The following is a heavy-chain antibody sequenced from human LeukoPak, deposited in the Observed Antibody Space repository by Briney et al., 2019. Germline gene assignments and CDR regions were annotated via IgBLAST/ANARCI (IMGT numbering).Heavy chain of an antibody. CDR3: ARVKGSGYRNSIDC. D-gene: IGHD3-3*01. CDR1: GFTFDDYA. V-gene: IGHV3-20*04. CDR2: ISWDGGST. Sequence: GGSLRLSCAASGFTFDDYAMNWVRQAPGKGLEWVSGISWDGGSTYYRDSVKGRFTISRDNGKNSLYLQMNSLRAEDTALYYCARVKGSGYRNSIDCGGQGTLVTLSS. J-gene: IGHJ4*02.